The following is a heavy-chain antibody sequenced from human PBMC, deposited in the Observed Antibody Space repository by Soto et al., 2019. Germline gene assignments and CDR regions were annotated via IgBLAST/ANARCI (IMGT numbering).Heavy chain of an antibody. D-gene: IGHD1-26*01. CDR3: ARQRPTDGRREFANYYGMDV. V-gene: IGHV4-34*12. CDR1: GGSFSAYY. CDR2: IIHSEST. Sequence: PSETLSLTCAVYGGSFSAYYWSWVRQPPGKGLEWIGEIIHSESTKYNPSLKSRATISVDTSKNQFSLKLSSVTAADTAVYYCARQRPTDGRREFANYYGMDVWGQGTPVTVSS. J-gene: IGHJ6*02.